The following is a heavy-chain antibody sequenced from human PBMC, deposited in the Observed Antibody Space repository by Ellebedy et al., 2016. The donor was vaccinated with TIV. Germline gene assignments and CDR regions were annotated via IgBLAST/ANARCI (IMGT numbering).Heavy chain of an antibody. V-gene: IGHV4-59*01. D-gene: IGHD6-19*01. CDR2: IYYSGSA. CDR3: ARFPFPRIAVAGHYGMDV. CDR1: GGSISSYY. J-gene: IGHJ6*02. Sequence: SETLSLTCTVSGGSISSYYWSWIRQPPGKGLEWIGYIYYSGSANYNPSLKSRVTISVDTSKNQFSLKLSSVTAADTAVYYCARFPFPRIAVAGHYGMDVWGQGTTVTVSS.